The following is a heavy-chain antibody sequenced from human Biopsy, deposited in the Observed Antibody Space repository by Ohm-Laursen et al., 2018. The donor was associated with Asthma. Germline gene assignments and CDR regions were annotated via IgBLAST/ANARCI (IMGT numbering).Heavy chain of an antibody. CDR1: GFNFDDYG. D-gene: IGHD3-16*01. Sequence: SLRLSCAASGFNFDDYGMNWVRQGPGKGLEWVAGISWNSVSIAYADSVRGRFTISRDNAKTSLYLQMNSLRAEDTALYYCAKDMGAGGNDPGSFIGYYGMDVWGQGTAVNVSS. V-gene: IGHV3-9*01. J-gene: IGHJ6*02. CDR2: ISWNSVSI. CDR3: AKDMGAGGNDPGSFIGYYGMDV.